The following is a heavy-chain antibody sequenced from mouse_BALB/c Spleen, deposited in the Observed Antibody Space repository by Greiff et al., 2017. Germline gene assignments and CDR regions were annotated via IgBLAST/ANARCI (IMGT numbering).Heavy chain of an antibody. V-gene: IGHV5-17*02. J-gene: IGHJ2*01. CDR2: ISSGSSTI. Sequence: EVKLVESGGGLVQPGGSRKLSCAASGFTFSSFGMHWVRQAPEKGLEWVAYISSGSSTIYYADTVKGRFTISRDNPKNTLFLQMTSLRSEDTAMYYCARSDDGYCDYWGQGTTLTVSS. D-gene: IGHD2-3*01. CDR1: GFTFSSFG. CDR3: ARSDDGYCDY.